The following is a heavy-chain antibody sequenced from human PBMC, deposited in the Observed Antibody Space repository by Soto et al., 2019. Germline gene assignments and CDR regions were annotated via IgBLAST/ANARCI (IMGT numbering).Heavy chain of an antibody. Sequence: SETLSLTCTVSGGSISTFWWNWIRQPPGKGLEWVGYIYFSGSTNYNPSLKGRVTISVDTSKNQFSLNLRSVTAADTAVYYSTRGASWSAMDVWGEGATGTVS. D-gene: IGHD6-13*01. V-gene: IGHV4-59*01. CDR1: GGSISTFW. CDR3: TRGASWSAMDV. J-gene: IGHJ6*02. CDR2: IYFSGST.